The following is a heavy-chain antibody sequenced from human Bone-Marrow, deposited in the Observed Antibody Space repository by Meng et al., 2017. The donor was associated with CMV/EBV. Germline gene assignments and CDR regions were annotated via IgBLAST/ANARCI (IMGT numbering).Heavy chain of an antibody. Sequence: SCAASGFTFSSYGMHWVRQAPGKGLEWVAFIRYDGSNKYYADSVKGRFTISRDNSKNTLYLQMNSLRAEDTAVYYCAKVGSRTIAAAAIDYWGQGPLVTVSS. J-gene: IGHJ4*02. D-gene: IGHD6-13*01. CDR1: GFTFSSYG. V-gene: IGHV3-30*02. CDR2: IRYDGSNK. CDR3: AKVGSRTIAAAAIDY.